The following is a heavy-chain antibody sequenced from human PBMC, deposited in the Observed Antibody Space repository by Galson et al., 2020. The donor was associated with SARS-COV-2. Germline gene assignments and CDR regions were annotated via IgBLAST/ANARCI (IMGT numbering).Heavy chain of an antibody. CDR3: AGITDYSSSGSVHYCCMDF. D-gene: IGHD6-13*01. CDR2: IFYGGNT. J-gene: IGHJ6*02. CDR1: GGSISSTIHY. V-gene: IGHV4-39*07. Sequence: ASETLSLTCNVSGGSISSTIHYWGRIRQPPGRGLEWIGTIFYGGNTYYNPSLRDRVAISVDASKHQLSLQLSTVTAADTAVYYCAGITDYSSSGSVHYCCMDFWGQGTTVTVSS.